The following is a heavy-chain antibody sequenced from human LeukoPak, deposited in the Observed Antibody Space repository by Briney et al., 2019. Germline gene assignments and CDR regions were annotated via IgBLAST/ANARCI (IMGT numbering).Heavy chain of an antibody. CDR1: GGSISSYY. D-gene: IGHD6-19*01. CDR2: IYYSGST. CDR3: ARHPLEGRSWGIAVAGPYGMDV. Sequence: SETLSLTCTVSGGSISSYYWSWIRQPPGKGLEWIGYIYYSGSTNYNPSLKSRVTISVDTSKNQFSLKLSSVTAADTAVYYCARHPLEGRSWGIAVAGPYGMDVWGQGATVTVSS. J-gene: IGHJ6*02. V-gene: IGHV4-59*08.